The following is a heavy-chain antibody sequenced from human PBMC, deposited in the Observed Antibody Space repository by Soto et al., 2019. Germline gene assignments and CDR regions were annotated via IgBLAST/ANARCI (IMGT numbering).Heavy chain of an antibody. J-gene: IGHJ3*02. CDR1: GFTFSSYG. CDR3: ARVDSPPDYYDRSGYYSCAFGI. Sequence: GGSLRLSCAASGFTFSSYGMHWVRQAPGKGLEWVAVISYDGSNKYYADSVKGRFTISRDNSKNTLYLQMNSLRAEDTAVYYYARVDSPPDYYDRSGYYSCAFGIWGQGTMVTVSS. D-gene: IGHD3-22*01. V-gene: IGHV3-30*03. CDR2: ISYDGSNK.